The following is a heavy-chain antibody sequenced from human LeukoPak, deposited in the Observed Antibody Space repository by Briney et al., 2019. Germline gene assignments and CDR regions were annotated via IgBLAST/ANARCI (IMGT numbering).Heavy chain of an antibody. J-gene: IGHJ4*02. D-gene: IGHD3-22*01. CDR1: GGTFSIYA. CDR2: IIPIFGTA. CDR3: ARGGIYYDIGAYDY. Sequence: SVKVSCKASGGTFSIYAINWVRQAPGQGREWMGRIIPIFGTAKYGEKFQDRVTITADKSTSSAYMEMNSLRSDDTAVYYCARGGIYYDIGAYDYWGQGTLVTVSS. V-gene: IGHV1-69*06.